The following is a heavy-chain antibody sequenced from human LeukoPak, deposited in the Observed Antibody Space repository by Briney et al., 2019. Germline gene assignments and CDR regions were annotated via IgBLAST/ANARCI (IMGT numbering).Heavy chain of an antibody. J-gene: IGHJ6*02. CDR2: IYPDGADS. V-gene: IGHV5-51*01. Sequence: GESLKISCKGSGYRFATSRIAWVRQMPGKGLEWVWIIYPDGADSRYSPYFEGQLTFSVDKSISTAYLQCSSLKASDTAIYYCARGAYGSGSSYNYYGMDVWGQGTPVTVSS. D-gene: IGHD3-10*01. CDR1: GYRFATSR. CDR3: ARGAYGSGSSYNYYGMDV.